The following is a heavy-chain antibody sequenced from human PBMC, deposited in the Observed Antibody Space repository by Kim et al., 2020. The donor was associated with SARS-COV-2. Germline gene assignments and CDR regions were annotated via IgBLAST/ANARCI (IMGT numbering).Heavy chain of an antibody. CDR3: ASRLRVSSYSSSWDYYYYGMDV. V-gene: IGHV1-8*01. D-gene: IGHD6-13*01. J-gene: IGHJ6*02. CDR1: GYTFTSYD. CDR2: MNPNSGNT. Sequence: ASVKVSCKASGYTFTSYDINWVRQATGQGLEWMGWMNPNSGNTGYAQKFQGRVTMTRNTSISTAYMELSSLRSEDTAVYYCASRLRVSSYSSSWDYYYYGMDVWGQGTTVTVSS.